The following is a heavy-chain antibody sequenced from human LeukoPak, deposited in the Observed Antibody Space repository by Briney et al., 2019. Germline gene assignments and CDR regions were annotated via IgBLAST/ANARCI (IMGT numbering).Heavy chain of an antibody. CDR2: INPNSGDT. D-gene: IGHD6-13*01. CDR1: RYRFTDYY. CDR3: ARELRIAAAGHFDY. Sequence: ASVKVSCKASRYRFTDYYIHWVRQAPGQGLDWMGWINPNSGDTNYAQKFQGRVTMTRDTSISTAYMELSRLRSDDTAVYYCARELRIAAAGHFDYWGQGTLVTVSS. J-gene: IGHJ4*02. V-gene: IGHV1-2*02.